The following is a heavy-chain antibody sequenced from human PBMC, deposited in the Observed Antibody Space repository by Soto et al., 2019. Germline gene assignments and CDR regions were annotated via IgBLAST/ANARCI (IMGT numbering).Heavy chain of an antibody. CDR2: INAGNGNT. Sequence: ASVKVSCKASGYTFTSYAMHWVRQAPGQRLEWMGWINAGNGNTKYSQKFQGRVTITRDTSASTAYMELSSLRSEDTAVYYCARGGTMVRGYGGGMYVWGQGTTVTVSS. D-gene: IGHD3-10*01. V-gene: IGHV1-3*01. CDR3: ARGGTMVRGYGGGMYV. J-gene: IGHJ6*02. CDR1: GYTFTSYA.